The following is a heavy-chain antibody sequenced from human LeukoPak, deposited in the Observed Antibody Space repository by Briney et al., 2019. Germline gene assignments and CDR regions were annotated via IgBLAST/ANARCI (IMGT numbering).Heavy chain of an antibody. CDR3: ARWRWLQSEFDY. D-gene: IGHD5-24*01. CDR2: IKEDGREK. J-gene: IGHJ4*02. V-gene: IGHV3-7*01. Sequence: GGSPRPSCAASGFTFSSHSMSWVRQAPGKGLEWVAYIKEDGREKDHVDSVKGRFTISRDNAKNSLYLQMNTLRADDTAVYYCARWRWLQSEFDYWGQGTLVTVSS. CDR1: GFTFSSHS.